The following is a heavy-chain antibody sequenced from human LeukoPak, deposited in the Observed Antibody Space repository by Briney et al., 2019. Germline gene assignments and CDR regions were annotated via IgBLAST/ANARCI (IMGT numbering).Heavy chain of an antibody. CDR3: ARDRGSSANDY. CDR2: ISSSSSYI. Sequence: GGSLRLSCAASGFTFSTSVMSWVRQAPGKGLEWVSSISSSSSYIYYADSVKGRFTISRDNAKNSLYLQMNSLRAEDTAVYYCARDRGSSANDYWGQGTLVTVSS. D-gene: IGHD6-6*01. CDR1: GFTFSTSV. J-gene: IGHJ4*02. V-gene: IGHV3-21*01.